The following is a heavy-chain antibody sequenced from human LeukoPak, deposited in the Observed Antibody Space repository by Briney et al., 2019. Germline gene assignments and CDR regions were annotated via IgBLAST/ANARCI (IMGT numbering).Heavy chain of an antibody. CDR2: IYYNGNA. CDR3: ARGSDYDFWTSRY. Sequence: SETLSLTCTVSGGSISSYYWTWIRQPPGKGLEWIGYIYYNGNANYNPSLKSRVIMSVDTSKNHLSLLLSSVIAADTAVYYCARGSDYDFWTSRYWGQGTLVTVSS. CDR1: GGSISSYY. J-gene: IGHJ4*02. V-gene: IGHV4-59*01. D-gene: IGHD3-3*01.